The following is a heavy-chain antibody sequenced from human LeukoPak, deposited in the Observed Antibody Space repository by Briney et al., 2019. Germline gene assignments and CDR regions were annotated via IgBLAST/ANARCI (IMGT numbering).Heavy chain of an antibody. CDR3: AREGDTRPIPQDAFDI. CDR2: IYSSGTT. V-gene: IGHV4-4*07. J-gene: IGHJ3*02. CDR1: GGSISSYY. Sequence: SETLSLTCSVSGGSISSYYWAWIRQPAGKGLEWIGRIYSSGTTPNYNPSLKSRVTMSVDTSKNQFSLKLSSMTAADTAVYYCAREGDTRPIPQDAFDIWGQGTMVTVSS. D-gene: IGHD3-22*01.